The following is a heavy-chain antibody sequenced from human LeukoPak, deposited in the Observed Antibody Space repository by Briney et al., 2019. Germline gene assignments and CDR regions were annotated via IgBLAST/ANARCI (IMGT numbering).Heavy chain of an antibody. V-gene: IGHV3-30*03. CDR2: ISYDEIDI. J-gene: IGHJ4*02. CDR3: ARDLGSGDYDSLDY. Sequence: AGGSLSLSCAASGFSFSNFGMHWVRQAPGKGRERVAVISYDEIDIYYADSVKGRFTLSRDNSKNTLYVQMNSLRSEDTAVYHCARDLGSGDYDSLDYWGQGTLVIVSS. CDR1: GFSFSNFG. D-gene: IGHD4-17*01.